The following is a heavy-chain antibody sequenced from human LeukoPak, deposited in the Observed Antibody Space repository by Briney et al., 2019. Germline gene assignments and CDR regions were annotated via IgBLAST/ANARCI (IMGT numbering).Heavy chain of an antibody. D-gene: IGHD4-17*01. V-gene: IGHV3-30*04. J-gene: IGHJ3*02. CDR3: ARDGPATTVTTLAFDI. CDR2: TSYDGSNK. CDR1: GFTFSSYA. Sequence: GGSLRLSCAASGFTFSSYAMHWVRQAPGRGLEWVAVTSYDGSNKYYADSVKGRFTISRDNSKNTLYLQMNSLRAEDTAVYYCARDGPATTVTTLAFDIWGQGTMVTVSS.